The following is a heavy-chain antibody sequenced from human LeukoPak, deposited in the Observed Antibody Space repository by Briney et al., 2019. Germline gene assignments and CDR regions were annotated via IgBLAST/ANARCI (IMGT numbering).Heavy chain of an antibody. CDR2: ISYDGSNK. J-gene: IGHJ6*02. CDR1: GFTFSSYA. V-gene: IGHV3-30*04. Sequence: GRSLRLSCAASGFTFSSYAMHWVRQAPGKGLEWVAVISYDGSNKYYADSVKGRFTISRDNSKNTLYLQMNSLRAEDTAVYYCARDRGAMGLSGPRYGIDVWGQGTTVTVSS. D-gene: IGHD5-18*01. CDR3: ARDRGAMGLSGPRYGIDV.